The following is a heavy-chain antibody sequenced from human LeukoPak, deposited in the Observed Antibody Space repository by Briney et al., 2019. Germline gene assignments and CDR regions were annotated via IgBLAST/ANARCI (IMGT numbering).Heavy chain of an antibody. CDR2: ISYDGSNK. Sequence: GRSLRLSCAASGFTFSSYAMHWVRQAPGKGLEWVAVISYDGSNKYYADSVKGRFTISRDNSKNTLYLQMNSLRAEDTAVYYCARGFPPTWELLPGWGQGTLVTVSS. CDR1: GFTFSSYA. CDR3: ARGFPPTWELLPG. D-gene: IGHD1-26*01. J-gene: IGHJ4*02. V-gene: IGHV3-30-3*01.